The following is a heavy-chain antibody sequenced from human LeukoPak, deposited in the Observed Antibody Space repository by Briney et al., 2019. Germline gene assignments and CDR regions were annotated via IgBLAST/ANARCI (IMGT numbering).Heavy chain of an antibody. J-gene: IGHJ4*02. CDR1: GFSVRTTY. CDR3: AREAYYYDSSGYSH. D-gene: IGHD3-22*01. V-gene: IGHV3-53*01. Sequence: GGSLRLSCAASGFSVRTTYMSWVRQAPGKRLEWVSVLYTGGGTDHADSVKGRFTISRDNSKNTLSLQMNSLRAEDTAVYYCAREAYYYDSSGYSHWGQGTLVTVSS. CDR2: LYTGGGT.